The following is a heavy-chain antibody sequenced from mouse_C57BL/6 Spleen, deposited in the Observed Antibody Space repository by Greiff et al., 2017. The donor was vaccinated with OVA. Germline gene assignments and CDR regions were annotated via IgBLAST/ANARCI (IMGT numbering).Heavy chain of an antibody. V-gene: IGHV14-1*01. Sequence: VQLQQSGAELVRPGASVKLSCTASGFNIKDYYMHWVKQRPEQGLEWIGRIDPEDGDTEYAPKFQGKATMTADTSSNTAYLQLSSLTSEDTAVYYCTRYDGYLYAMDYWGQGTSVTVSS. D-gene: IGHD2-3*01. J-gene: IGHJ4*01. CDR3: TRYDGYLYAMDY. CDR2: IDPEDGDT. CDR1: GFNIKDYY.